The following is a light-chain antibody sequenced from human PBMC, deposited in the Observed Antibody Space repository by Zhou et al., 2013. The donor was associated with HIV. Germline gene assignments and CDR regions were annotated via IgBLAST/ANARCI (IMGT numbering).Light chain of an antibody. V-gene: IGKV1-13*02. CDR2: DGS. CDR3: QSYHSAPVT. Sequence: AIQLTQAPSSLSAFLGDRVTITCRASQGVSRALAWYHQRPGEPPRLLIYDGSTLQSGVPNRFSGSGYGTSFTLTIDTLQPEDVATYYCQSYHSAPVTFGGGPRWTS. J-gene: IGKJ4*01. CDR1: QGVSRA.